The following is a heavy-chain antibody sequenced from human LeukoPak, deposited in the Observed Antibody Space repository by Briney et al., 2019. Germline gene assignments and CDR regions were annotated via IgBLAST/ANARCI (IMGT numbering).Heavy chain of an antibody. CDR3: ARDLGSGSLRGFDY. Sequence: ASVKVSCKASGGTFSSYAISWVRQAPGQGLEWMGWISAYNGNTNYAQKLQGRVTMTTDTSTSTAYMELRSLRSDDTAVYYCARDLGSGSLRGFDYWGQGTLVTVSS. V-gene: IGHV1-18*01. D-gene: IGHD1-26*01. CDR2: ISAYNGNT. CDR1: GGTFSSYA. J-gene: IGHJ4*02.